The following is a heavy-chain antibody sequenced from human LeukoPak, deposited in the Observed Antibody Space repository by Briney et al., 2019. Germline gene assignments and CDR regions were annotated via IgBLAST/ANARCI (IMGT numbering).Heavy chain of an antibody. CDR3: ARYGPPRLRGVRGAFDI. CDR1: GGSISSGSYY. Sequence: SQTLSLTCTVSGGSISSGSYYWSWIRQPAGKGLERIGRIYTSGSTNYNPSLKSRVTISVDTSKNQFSLKLSSVTAADTAVYYCARYGPPRLRGVRGAFDIWGQGTIVTVSS. CDR2: IYTSGST. V-gene: IGHV4-61*02. J-gene: IGHJ3*02. D-gene: IGHD4-17*01.